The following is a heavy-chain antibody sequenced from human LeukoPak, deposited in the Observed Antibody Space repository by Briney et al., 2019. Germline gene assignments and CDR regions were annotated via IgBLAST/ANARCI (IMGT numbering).Heavy chain of an antibody. J-gene: IGHJ6*04. CDR3: ASRLSITIFGEMDV. CDR2: ISSSSRYI. D-gene: IGHD3-3*01. Sequence: GGSLRLSCAASGFTFSSYSMNWVRQAPGKGLEWVSSISSSSRYIYCADSVKGRFTISRDNAKNSLYLQMNSLRAEDTAVYYCASRLSITIFGEMDVWGKGTTVTVSS. V-gene: IGHV3-21*01. CDR1: GFTFSSYS.